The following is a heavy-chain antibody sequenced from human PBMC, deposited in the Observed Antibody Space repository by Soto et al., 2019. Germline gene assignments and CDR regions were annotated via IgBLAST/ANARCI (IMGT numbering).Heavy chain of an antibody. CDR1: GFTFSSYS. Sequence: PGGSLRLSCAASGFTFSSYSMNWVRQAPGKGLEWVSYISSSSSTIYYADSVKGRFTISRDNAKNSLYLQMNSLRAEDTAVYYCARDHQNVADELGYCSGGSCLPNAFDIWGQGTMVTVSS. J-gene: IGHJ3*02. CDR3: ARDHQNVADELGYCSGGSCLPNAFDI. V-gene: IGHV3-48*01. D-gene: IGHD2-15*01. CDR2: ISSSSSTI.